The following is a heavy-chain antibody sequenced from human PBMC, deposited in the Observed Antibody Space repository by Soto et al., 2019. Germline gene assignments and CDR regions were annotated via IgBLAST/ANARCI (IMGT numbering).Heavy chain of an antibody. CDR1: GGSISSYY. Sequence: PWETLSLTCTVSGGSISSYYWSWIRQPPGKGLEWIGYIYYSGSTNYNPSLKSRVTISVDTSKNQFSLKLSSVTAADTAVYYCARGSGWLYYWGQGTLVTVSS. J-gene: IGHJ4*02. CDR2: IYYSGST. V-gene: IGHV4-59*01. CDR3: ARGSGWLYY. D-gene: IGHD6-19*01.